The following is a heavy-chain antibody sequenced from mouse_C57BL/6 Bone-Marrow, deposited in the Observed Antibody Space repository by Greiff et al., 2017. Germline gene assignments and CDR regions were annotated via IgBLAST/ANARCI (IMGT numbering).Heavy chain of an antibody. V-gene: IGHV1-20*01. CDR3: ARSELYYYGLDY. J-gene: IGHJ2*01. D-gene: IGHD1-1*01. CDR1: GYSFTGYF. CDR2: INPYNGDT. Sequence: EVKLVESGPELVKPGASVKISCKASGYSFTGYFMNWVKQSHGKSLEWIGRINPYNGDTFYNQKFKGKSTLTVDKSSSTAYMQLSSLTSEDSAGYYCARSELYYYGLDYWGQGTTLTVSS.